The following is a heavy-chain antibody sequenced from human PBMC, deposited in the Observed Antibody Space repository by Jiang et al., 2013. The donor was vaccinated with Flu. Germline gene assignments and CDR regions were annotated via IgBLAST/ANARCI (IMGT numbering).Heavy chain of an antibody. CDR1: GGSISSYY. CDR3: ARVGSDYGAVDY. CDR2: IYYSGST. D-gene: IGHD4-17*01. V-gene: IGHV4-59*01. Sequence: GPGLVKPSETLSLTCTVSGGSISSYYWSWIRQPPGKGLEWIGYIYYSGSTNYNPSLKSRVTISVDTSKNQFSLKLSSVTAADTAVYYCARVGSDYGAVDYWGQGTL. J-gene: IGHJ4*02.